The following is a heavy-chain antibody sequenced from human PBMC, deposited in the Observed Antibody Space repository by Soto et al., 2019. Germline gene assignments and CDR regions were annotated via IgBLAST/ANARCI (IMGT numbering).Heavy chain of an antibody. D-gene: IGHD3-22*01. J-gene: IGHJ4*02. CDR1: GGSISSSNW. CDR2: IYHSGST. CDR3: ASGRYYYDSSGLYYFDY. V-gene: IGHV4-4*02. Sequence: SETLSLTCAVSGGSISSSNWWSWVRQPPGKGLEWIGEIYHSGSTNYNPSLKSRVTISVDKSKNQFSLKLSSVTAADTAVYYCASGRYYYDSSGLYYFDYWGQGTLVTVSS.